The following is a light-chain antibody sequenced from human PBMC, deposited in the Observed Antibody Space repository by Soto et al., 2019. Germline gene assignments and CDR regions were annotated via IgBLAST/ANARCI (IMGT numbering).Light chain of an antibody. CDR1: SSDVGGYNY. J-gene: IGLJ1*01. V-gene: IGLV2-14*01. CDR3: SSYTSSSNYV. Sequence: QSALTQPASVSGSPGQSITISCTGTSSDVGGYNYVSWYQQHPGKAPKLMIYDVSNRPSGVSNRFSGSKSGNTASLTISGLQAEHEADYYCSSYTSSSNYVFGTGTKLTVL. CDR2: DVS.